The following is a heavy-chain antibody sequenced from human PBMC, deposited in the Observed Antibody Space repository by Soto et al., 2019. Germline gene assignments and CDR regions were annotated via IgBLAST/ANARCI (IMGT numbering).Heavy chain of an antibody. J-gene: IGHJ3*01. Sequence: GGSLRLSCVASAFTFSDNYMSWIRQAPGKGLEWVSYISGSGTTLYYADSVKGRFTISRDNAKNSLYLQMNSLRAEDTAVYYCARDHYDGTGYDPDAFDVWGQGTMVTVSS. CDR2: ISGSGTTL. V-gene: IGHV3-11*01. D-gene: IGHD3-22*01. CDR1: AFTFSDNY. CDR3: ARDHYDGTGYDPDAFDV.